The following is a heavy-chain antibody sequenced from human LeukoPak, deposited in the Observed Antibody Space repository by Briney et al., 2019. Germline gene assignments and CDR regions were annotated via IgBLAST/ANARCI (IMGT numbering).Heavy chain of an antibody. V-gene: IGHV3-48*01. J-gene: IGHJ4*02. CDR2: ISSSSSTI. CDR3: ARDHPYFDY. Sequence: PGGSLRLSCAASGFTFSSYSMNWVRQAPGKGLEWVSYISSSSSTIYYADSVKGRFTISRDNAKNSLYLQMNSLRAEDTAVYYCARDHPYFDYWGQGTLVTVSS. CDR1: GFTFSSYS.